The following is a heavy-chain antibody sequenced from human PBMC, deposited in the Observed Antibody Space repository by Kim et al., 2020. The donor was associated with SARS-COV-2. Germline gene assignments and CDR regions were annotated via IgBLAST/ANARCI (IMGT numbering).Heavy chain of an antibody. CDR3: ASCLPNQGFWRTSYGTAFDI. Sequence: GGSLILSCAASGFTFSDSYMSWIRQAPGKGLEWVAYISITGRTMYYADSVKGRFTISRDDAENSLFLQMTSLRADDTAVYYCASCLPNQGFWRTSYGTAFDIWGQGTVVTVSS. CDR2: ISITGRTM. V-gene: IGHV3-11*01. J-gene: IGHJ3*02. CDR1: GFTFSDSY. D-gene: IGHD3-3*01.